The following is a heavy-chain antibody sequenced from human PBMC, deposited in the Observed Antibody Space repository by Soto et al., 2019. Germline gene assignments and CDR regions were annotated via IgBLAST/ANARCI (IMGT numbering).Heavy chain of an antibody. CDR3: ERQAPAPGIDLWFDP. D-gene: IGHD6-13*01. CDR1: GGSISSSRSY. Sequence: ETLSLTCNVSGGSISSSRSYWAWFRQPPGKELEWIANIFYAGNTYYNPSLKSRVTVSVDTSKNQFSLKLDSVTAADTAVYYCERQAPAPGIDLWFDPWGQGTLVAVSS. CDR2: IFYAGNT. J-gene: IGHJ5*02. V-gene: IGHV4-39*01.